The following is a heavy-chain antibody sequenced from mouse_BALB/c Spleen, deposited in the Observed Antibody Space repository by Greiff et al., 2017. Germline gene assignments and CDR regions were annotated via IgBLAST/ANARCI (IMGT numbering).Heavy chain of an antibody. J-gene: IGHJ1*01. CDR3: ARAGGSNWYFDV. CDR1: GFSLTGYG. Sequence: QVQLQQSGPGLVAPSQSLSITCTVSGFSLTGYGVNWVRQPPGKGLEWLGMIWGDGSPDYNSALKSRLSISTDNSKSQFFLKMNSLPTEDTARYYCARAGGSNWYFDVWGAGTTVTVPS. D-gene: IGHD1-1*01. V-gene: IGHV2-6-7*01. CDR2: IWGDGSP.